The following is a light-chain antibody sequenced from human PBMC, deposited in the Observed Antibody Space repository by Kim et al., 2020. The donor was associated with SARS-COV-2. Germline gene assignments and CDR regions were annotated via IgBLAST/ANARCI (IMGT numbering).Light chain of an antibody. V-gene: IGKV3-15*01. CDR2: DAS. J-gene: IGKJ1*01. Sequence: SPGESATLSCRASQSSRSNLAGYQQKSGQAPRLLIYDASTRTAGVPASFTGSGSGTDFTLTINGMQAEDYAMDYCRQYNYWPPWTFGRGTKVDIK. CDR3: RQYNYWPPWT. CDR1: QSSRSN.